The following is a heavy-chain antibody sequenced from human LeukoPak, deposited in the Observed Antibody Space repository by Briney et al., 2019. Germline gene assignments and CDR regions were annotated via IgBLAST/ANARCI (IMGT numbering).Heavy chain of an antibody. V-gene: IGHV3-30-3*01. Sequence: GRSLRLSCAASGFTFSSSPMHWVRQAPGKGLEWVAVISYDGTNKYYADSVKGRFTPSRNNSKNTLYLQMNSLRAGDTAVYYCARVVPGDFDYWGQGTLVTVSS. D-gene: IGHD3-10*01. CDR3: ARVVPGDFDY. CDR2: ISYDGTNK. J-gene: IGHJ4*02. CDR1: GFTFSSSP.